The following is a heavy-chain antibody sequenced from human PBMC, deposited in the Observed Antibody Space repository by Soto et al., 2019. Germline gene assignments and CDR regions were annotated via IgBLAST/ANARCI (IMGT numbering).Heavy chain of an antibody. J-gene: IGHJ4*02. CDR3: ARGISMIVEVQRDAPDQYYFDF. V-gene: IGHV4-34*01. CDR1: GGSFSGHY. CDR2: INHSGSI. D-gene: IGHD3-22*01. Sequence: SETLSLTCAVYGGSFSGHYWSWIRQPPGKGLEWIGEINHSGSINSNPSLKSRVTISVDTSKNQFSLKLSSVTAADTAVYYCARGISMIVEVQRDAPDQYYFDFWCTGPLLTV.